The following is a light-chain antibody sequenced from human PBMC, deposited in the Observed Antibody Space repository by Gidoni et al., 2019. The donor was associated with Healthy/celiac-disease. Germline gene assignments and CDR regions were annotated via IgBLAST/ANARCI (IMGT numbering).Light chain of an antibody. CDR2: GAS. V-gene: IGKV3-20*01. CDR3: QQYGSSPRVT. J-gene: IGKJ5*01. Sequence: EIVFTPSPRTLSLSPGERATLSCRASQSVSSSYLAWYQQKPGQAPRLLIYGASSRATGIPDRFSGSGSGTDFTLTISRLEPEDFAVYYCQQYGSSPRVTFGQGTKLEIK. CDR1: QSVSSSY.